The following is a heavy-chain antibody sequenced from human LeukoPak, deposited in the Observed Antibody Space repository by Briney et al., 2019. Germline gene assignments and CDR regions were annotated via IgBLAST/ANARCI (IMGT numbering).Heavy chain of an antibody. CDR1: GFTFSSYA. J-gene: IGHJ4*02. CDR3: ARDPRTYFGPFDY. V-gene: IGHV3-30-3*01. Sequence: GGSLRLSCAASGFTFSSYAMHWVRQAPGKGLEWVAVISYDGSNKYYADSVKGRFTISRDNSKNTLYLQMNSLRAEDTAVYYCARDPRTYFGPFDYWGQGTLVTVSS. CDR2: ISYDGSNK. D-gene: IGHD3/OR15-3a*01.